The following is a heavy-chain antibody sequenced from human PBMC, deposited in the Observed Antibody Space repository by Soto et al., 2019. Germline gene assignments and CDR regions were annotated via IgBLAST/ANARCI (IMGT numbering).Heavy chain of an antibody. Sequence: EVQLVQSGAEVKKPGESLQISCKGSGYSFTSYWIGWVRQMPGKGLEWMGIIYPGDSDTRYSPSFQGQVTISADKSISTAYLQWSSLKASDTAMYYCARRLIHSHGGSCCYFDYWGQGTLVTVSS. V-gene: IGHV5-51*01. J-gene: IGHJ4*02. CDR1: GYSFTSYW. D-gene: IGHD2-15*01. CDR3: ARRLIHSHGGSCCYFDY. CDR2: IYPGDSDT.